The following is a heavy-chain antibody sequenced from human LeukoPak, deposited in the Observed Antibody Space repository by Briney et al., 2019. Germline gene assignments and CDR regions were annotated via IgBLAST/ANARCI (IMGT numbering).Heavy chain of an antibody. CDR2: IYYSGST. J-gene: IGHJ6*03. Sequence: PSETLSLTCTVSGGSISSSSYYWGWLRQPPGKGLEWIGSIYYSGSTYYNPSLKSRVTISVDTSKNQFSLKLSSVTAADTAVYYCARGRHDITMIVVVMTSVSYYLDVWGKGTTVTVS. V-gene: IGHV4-39*07. CDR1: GGSISSSSYY. D-gene: IGHD3-22*01. CDR3: ARGRHDITMIVVVMTSVSYYLDV.